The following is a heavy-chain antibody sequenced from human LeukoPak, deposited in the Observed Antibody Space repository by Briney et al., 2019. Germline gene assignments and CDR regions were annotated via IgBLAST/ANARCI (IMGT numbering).Heavy chain of an antibody. CDR3: ARRPFNSGLHYFKY. CDR2: IYYGGST. D-gene: IGHD6-19*01. J-gene: IGHJ4*02. V-gene: IGHV4-39*01. Sequence: SETLSLTCTVSGGSIISSSYYWGWIRQPPGKGLEWIGNIYYGGSTDYSPSLKSRVTMSIDTSKNQFSLKLSSVTAAGTAVYYCARRPFNSGLHYFKYWGQGTLVTVSS. CDR1: GGSIISSSYY.